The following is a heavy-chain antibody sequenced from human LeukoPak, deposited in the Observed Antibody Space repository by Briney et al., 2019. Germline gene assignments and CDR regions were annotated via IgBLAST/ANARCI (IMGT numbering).Heavy chain of an antibody. CDR2: INSDGSST. V-gene: IGHV3-74*01. CDR3: EAGGNGDFDY. D-gene: IGHD3-16*01. J-gene: IGHJ4*02. Sequence: GGSLRLSCAASGFTFSKYWMHWVRQAPGKGLVWVSRINSDGSSTSYADSVKGRFTISRDNTKNTLYLQMNSLRAEDTAVYYCEAGGNGDFDYWGQGTLVTVSS. CDR1: GFTFSKYW.